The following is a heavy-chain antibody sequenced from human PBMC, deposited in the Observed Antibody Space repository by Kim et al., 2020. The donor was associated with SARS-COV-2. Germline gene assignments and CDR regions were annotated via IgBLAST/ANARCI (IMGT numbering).Heavy chain of an antibody. CDR3: AREGSGYVGGDFYFYYGMDV. J-gene: IGHJ6*02. V-gene: IGHV3-11*06. Sequence: RFTISRDNAKNSLYLQMNSLRAEDTAVYYCAREGSGYVGGDFYFYYGMDVWGQGTTVTVSS. D-gene: IGHD5-12*01.